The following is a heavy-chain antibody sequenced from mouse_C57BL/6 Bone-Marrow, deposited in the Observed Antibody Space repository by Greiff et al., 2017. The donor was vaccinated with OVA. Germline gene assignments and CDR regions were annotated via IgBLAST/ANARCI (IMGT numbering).Heavy chain of an antibody. D-gene: IGHD4-1*01. V-gene: IGHV5-6*01. CDR3: ARHGTGPWVAY. CDR1: GFTFSSYG. CDR2: ISSGGSYT. J-gene: IGHJ3*01. Sequence: EVQLVESGGDLVKPGGSLKLSCAASGFTFSSYGMSWVRQTPDKRLEWVATISSGGSYTYYPDSVKGRFTISRDNAKNTLYLQMSSLKSEDTAMYYCARHGTGPWVAYWGQGTLVTVSA.